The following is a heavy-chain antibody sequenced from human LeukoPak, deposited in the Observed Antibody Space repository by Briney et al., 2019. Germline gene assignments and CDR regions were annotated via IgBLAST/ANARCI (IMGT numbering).Heavy chain of an antibody. Sequence: GASVKVSCKASGYTFTSYYMHWVRQAPGQGLEWMGIINPSGGSTSYAQKFQGRVTMTRDTSTSTVYMELSGLRSEDTAVYYCARMRYSSGWYEDYFDYWGQGTLVTVSS. CDR1: GYTFTSYY. J-gene: IGHJ4*02. CDR3: ARMRYSSGWYEDYFDY. D-gene: IGHD6-19*01. CDR2: INPSGGST. V-gene: IGHV1-46*03.